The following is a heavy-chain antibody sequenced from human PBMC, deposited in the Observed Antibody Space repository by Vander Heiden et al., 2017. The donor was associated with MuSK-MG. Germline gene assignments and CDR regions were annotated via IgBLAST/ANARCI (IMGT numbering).Heavy chain of an antibody. Sequence: EVQLLESGGGLVQPGGSLRLSCAASGFTFTSYAMSWVRQAPGKGLEWVSTIGGSGADTYFADSVKGRFTISRDNSKDTVFLQMNGLRSEDTVVYYCAKGDSTIFGGDAFDVWGQGTMVSVSS. V-gene: IGHV3-23*01. J-gene: IGHJ3*01. CDR2: IGGSGADT. CDR3: AKGDSTIFGGDAFDV. D-gene: IGHD3-3*01. CDR1: GFTFTSYA.